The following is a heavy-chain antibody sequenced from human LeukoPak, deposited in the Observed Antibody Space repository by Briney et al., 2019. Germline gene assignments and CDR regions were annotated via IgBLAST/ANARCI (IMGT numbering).Heavy chain of an antibody. Sequence: GGSLRLSCAASGFTFSSYSMNWVRQAPGKGLEWVSSISSSSSYIYYAASVKGRFTISKDNAKNSLYLQMNSLRAEDTAVYYCARVNYYDSSAIILDYWGQGTLVTVSS. V-gene: IGHV3-21*01. CDR2: ISSSSSYI. CDR3: ARVNYYDSSAIILDY. D-gene: IGHD3-22*01. J-gene: IGHJ4*02. CDR1: GFTFSSYS.